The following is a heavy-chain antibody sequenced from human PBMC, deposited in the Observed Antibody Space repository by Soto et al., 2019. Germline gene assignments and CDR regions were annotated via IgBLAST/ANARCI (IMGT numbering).Heavy chain of an antibody. D-gene: IGHD3-16*01. V-gene: IGHV1-8*01. Sequence: QAQLVQSGAEVKKPGTSVKVSCKASGDSFRKYDDNWVRQATGQGLKWMGWMNFNSGTAGYAQKFQGSVTMTRNTAISTAYMELSSLCSEDTPVYYCAGGSFDFDHWGQGALVIVSS. CDR1: GDSFRKYD. J-gene: IGHJ4*02. CDR3: AGGSFDFDH. CDR2: MNFNSGTA.